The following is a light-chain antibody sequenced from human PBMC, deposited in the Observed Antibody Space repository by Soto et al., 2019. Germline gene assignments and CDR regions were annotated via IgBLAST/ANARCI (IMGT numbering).Light chain of an antibody. V-gene: IGLV2-8*01. J-gene: IGLJ1*01. Sequence: QSVLTQPPSASGSPGQSVAISCTGTSSDVGGYNYVSWYQQHPGKAPKLVIYEVNKRPSGVPDRFSGSKSGNTASLTVSGLQAEDEADYYSSSYAGSSNLFGTGTKVTVL. CDR3: SSYAGSSNL. CDR1: SSDVGGYNY. CDR2: EVN.